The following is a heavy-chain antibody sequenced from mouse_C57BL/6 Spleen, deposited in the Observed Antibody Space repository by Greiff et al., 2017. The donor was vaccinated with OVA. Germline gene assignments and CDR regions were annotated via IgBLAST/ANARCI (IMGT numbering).Heavy chain of an antibody. J-gene: IGHJ2*01. V-gene: IGHV1-80*01. Sequence: QVQLKESGAELVKPGASVKISCKASGYAFSSYWMNWVKQRPGKGLEGIGQIYPGDGDTNYNGKFKGKATLTADKSSSTAYMPLSSLTSEDSAVYFCARGDYYGSSSHFDYWGQGTTLTVSS. CDR1: GYAFSSYW. CDR2: IYPGDGDT. D-gene: IGHD1-1*01. CDR3: ARGDYYGSSSHFDY.